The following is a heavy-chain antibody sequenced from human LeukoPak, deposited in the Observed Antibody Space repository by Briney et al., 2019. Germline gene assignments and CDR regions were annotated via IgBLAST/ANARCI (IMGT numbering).Heavy chain of an antibody. D-gene: IGHD3-3*01. J-gene: IGHJ4*02. CDR1: GFTFSRYA. CDR3: ARDGGYDFWSGYYQDY. CDR2: ISYDANIGSNK. Sequence: GGSLRLSCATSGFTFSRYAMHWVRQAPGKGLEWVALISYDANIGSNKYYADSVKGRFTISRDSSKNTLYLQMNSLRAEDTAVYYCARDGGYDFWSGYYQDYWGQGTLVTVSS. V-gene: IGHV3-30-3*01.